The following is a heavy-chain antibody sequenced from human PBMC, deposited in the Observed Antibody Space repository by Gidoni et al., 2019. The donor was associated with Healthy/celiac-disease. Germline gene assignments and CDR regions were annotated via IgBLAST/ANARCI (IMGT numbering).Heavy chain of an antibody. CDR2: INHSGST. D-gene: IGHD3-22*01. CDR1: GGSFSGYY. J-gene: IGHJ4*02. Sequence: QVQLQQWGAGLLKPSETLSLTCAVYGGSFSGYYWSWIRQPPGKGLEWIGEINHSGSTNYNPSLKSRVTISVDTSKNQFSLKLSSVTAADTAVYYCALQLTGGIRPETYYYDSSGYHPGEYWGQGTLVTVSS. CDR3: ALQLTGGIRPETYYYDSSGYHPGEY. V-gene: IGHV4-34*01.